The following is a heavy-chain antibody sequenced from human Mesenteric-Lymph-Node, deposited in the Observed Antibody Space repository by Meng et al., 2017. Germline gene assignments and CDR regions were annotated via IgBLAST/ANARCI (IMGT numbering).Heavy chain of an antibody. CDR2: INCEGSNT. CDR1: GSPSNSRW. Sequence: VHQVGRGGVLVPPGGPTVTCSVALGSPSNSRWVRGGRRAPGRGLVWFPRINCEGSNTRYADSVKGRFTVSRDNAKNTLYLQMNSLRAEDTAVYYCASVKVTTMSDFDYWGQGALVTVSS. CDR3: ASVKVTTMSDFDY. J-gene: IGHJ4*02. D-gene: IGHD2-21*02. V-gene: IGHV3-74*01.